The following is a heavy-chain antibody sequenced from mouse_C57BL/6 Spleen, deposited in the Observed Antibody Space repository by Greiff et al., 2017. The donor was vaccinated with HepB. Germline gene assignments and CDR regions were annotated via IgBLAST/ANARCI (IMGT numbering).Heavy chain of an antibody. CDR2: SRNKANDYTT. J-gene: IGHJ1*03. V-gene: IGHV7-1*01. CDR3: ARDAEARRGYFDV. CDR1: GFTFSDFY. Sequence: VQLKESGGGLVQSGRSLRLSCATSGFTFSDFYMEWVRQAPGKGLEWIAASRNKANDYTTEYSASVKGRFIVSRDTSQSILYLQMNALRAEDTAIYYCARDAEARRGYFDVWGTGTTVTVSS. D-gene: IGHD3-2*02.